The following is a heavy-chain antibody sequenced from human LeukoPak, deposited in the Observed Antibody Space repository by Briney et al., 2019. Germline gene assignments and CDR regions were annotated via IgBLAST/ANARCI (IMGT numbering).Heavy chain of an antibody. Sequence: GGSLRLSCAVSGFTFSSYAMSWVRQAPGKGLEWVSAISGSGGSTYYADSVKGRFTISRDNSKNTLYLQMNSLRAEDTAVYYCSKALVVMFDAFDIWGQGTMVTVSS. D-gene: IGHD3-22*01. CDR1: GFTFSSYA. V-gene: IGHV3-23*01. CDR3: SKALVVMFDAFDI. CDR2: ISGSGGST. J-gene: IGHJ3*02.